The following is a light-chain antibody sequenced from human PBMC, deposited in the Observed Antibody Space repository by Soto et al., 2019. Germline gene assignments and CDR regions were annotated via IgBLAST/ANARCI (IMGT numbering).Light chain of an antibody. J-gene: IGKJ2*01. Sequence: DIVMTQSPLSLPVTPGEPASISCRSSQSLLHSNGNHFFDWYLQKPGQSPQLLIYLGSNRASGVPDGFSGSGSGTDFTLKISRVEAEDVGVYYCMQALQTPYTFGQGTKLEIK. V-gene: IGKV2-28*01. CDR2: LGS. CDR1: QSLLHSNGNHF. CDR3: MQALQTPYT.